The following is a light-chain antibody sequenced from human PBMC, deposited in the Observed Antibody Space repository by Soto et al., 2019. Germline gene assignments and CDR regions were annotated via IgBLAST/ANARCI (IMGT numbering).Light chain of an antibody. CDR2: DVT. V-gene: IGLV2-14*03. CDR1: SSDVGGYNF. J-gene: IGLJ1*01. CDR3: SSFTRSSTYV. Sequence: QSALTQPASVSGSPGQSITISCTGTSSDVGGYNFVSWYQQHPGKAPKLMIYDVTSRTSGVSHRFSGSKSDNTASLTISGLQAEDEADYYCSSFTRSSTYVFGTGTKLTVL.